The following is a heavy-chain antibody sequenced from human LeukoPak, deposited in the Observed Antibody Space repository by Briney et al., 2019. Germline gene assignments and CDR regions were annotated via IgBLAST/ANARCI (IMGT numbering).Heavy chain of an antibody. D-gene: IGHD4-17*01. V-gene: IGHV4-34*01. CDR2: INHSGST. CDR1: GFTFSDYY. Sequence: GSLRLSCAASGFTFSDYYMSWIRQPPGKGLEWIGEINHSGSTNYNPSLKSRVTISVDTSKNQFSLKLSSVTAADTAVYYCARHTLDYGDHTWYYFDYWGQGTLVTVSS. CDR3: ARHTLDYGDHTWYYFDY. J-gene: IGHJ4*02.